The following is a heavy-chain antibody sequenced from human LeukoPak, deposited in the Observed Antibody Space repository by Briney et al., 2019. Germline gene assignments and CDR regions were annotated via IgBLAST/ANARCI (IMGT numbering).Heavy chain of an antibody. CDR1: GFTFDDYA. J-gene: IGHJ4*02. Sequence: GGSLRLSCAASGFTFDDYAMHWVRQAPGKGLEWVSGISWNSGNIGYADSVKGRFTISRDNAKNSLYLQMNSLRAEDTALYYCAKERESWDSSGWYWGYYFDYWGQGTLVTVSS. D-gene: IGHD6-19*01. CDR2: ISWNSGNI. V-gene: IGHV3-9*01. CDR3: AKERESWDSSGWYWGYYFDY.